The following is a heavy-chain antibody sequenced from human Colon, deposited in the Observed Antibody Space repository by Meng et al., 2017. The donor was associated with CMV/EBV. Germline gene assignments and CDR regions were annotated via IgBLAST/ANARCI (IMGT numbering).Heavy chain of an antibody. Sequence: GESLKISCAASGFTFNSYWMTWVRQAPGKGLEWVANIKPDGSEQYYVDSVRGRFTISRDNAKNSLYLLMNNLRAEDTAVYYCARAPAHVLEVVSPAYYHDMGIWGQGTTVTVSS. CDR2: IKPDGSEQ. CDR1: GFTFNSYW. D-gene: IGHD2-2*01. J-gene: IGHJ6*03. CDR3: ARAPAHVLEVVSPAYYHDMGI. V-gene: IGHV3-7*01.